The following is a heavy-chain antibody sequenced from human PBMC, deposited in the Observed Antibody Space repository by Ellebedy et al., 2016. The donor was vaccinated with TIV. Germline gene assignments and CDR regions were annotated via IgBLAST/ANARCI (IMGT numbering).Heavy chain of an antibody. Sequence: ASVKVSCKASGYTFTTYAMNWVRQAPGQGLEWMGIINPSGGSTTYARKFQGRVSLTRGTSTSTVYMELSSLRSEDTAVYYCARGGTMIIESPSYWGQGTLVTVSS. J-gene: IGHJ4*02. D-gene: IGHD3-22*01. CDR1: GYTFTTYA. CDR3: ARGGTMIIESPSY. V-gene: IGHV1-46*01. CDR2: INPSGGST.